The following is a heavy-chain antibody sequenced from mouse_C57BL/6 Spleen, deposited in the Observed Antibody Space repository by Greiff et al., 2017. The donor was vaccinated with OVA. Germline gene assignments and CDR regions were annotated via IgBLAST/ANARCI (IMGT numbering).Heavy chain of an antibody. J-gene: IGHJ1*03. Sequence: EVKLMESGGGLVKPGGSLKLSCAASGFTFSSYTMSWVRQTPEKRLEWVATISGGGGNTYYPDSVKGRFTISRDNAKNTLYLQMGSLRSEDTALYYFARYSTSWYFDVWGTGTTVTVSS. V-gene: IGHV5-9*01. CDR3: ARYSTSWYFDV. CDR1: GFTFSSYT. CDR2: ISGGGGNT.